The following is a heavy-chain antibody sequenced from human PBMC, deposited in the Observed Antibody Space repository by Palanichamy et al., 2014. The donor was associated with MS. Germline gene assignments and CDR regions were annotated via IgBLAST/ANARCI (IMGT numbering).Heavy chain of an antibody. CDR2: ISDSGGNT. Sequence: EVQLLESGGGLVQPGGSLRLSCAASEFTFITYAMTWVRQAPGKGLEWVSAISDSGGNTYYADSVKGRFTISRDNSRNTLYLQMNSLRAEDTAVYYCATASGGLTTGWLDPWGQGTLVTVSS. J-gene: IGHJ5*02. D-gene: IGHD3-16*01. CDR1: EFTFITYA. V-gene: IGHV3-23*01. CDR3: ATASGGLTTGWLDP.